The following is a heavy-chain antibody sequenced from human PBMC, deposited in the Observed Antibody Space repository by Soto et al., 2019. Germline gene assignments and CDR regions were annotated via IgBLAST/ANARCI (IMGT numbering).Heavy chain of an antibody. CDR2: FIPFFATP. D-gene: IGHD2-15*01. J-gene: IGHJ4*02. Sequence: QVQLVQSGAEVKKPGSSVKVSCKASGGTFSSYSISWVRQAPGQGLEWMGGFIPFFATPTYAQKFQGRVTFTAYEATSTAYMELISLRLEDTAVYYWARVTDGGSVAMVAGDDRGQGTLVNVAS. V-gene: IGHV1-69*01. CDR1: GGTFSSYS. CDR3: ARVTDGGSVAMVAGDD.